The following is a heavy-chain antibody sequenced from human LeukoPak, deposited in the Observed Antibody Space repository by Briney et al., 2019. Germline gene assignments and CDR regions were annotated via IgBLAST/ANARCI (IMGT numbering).Heavy chain of an antibody. V-gene: IGHV4-39*07. Sequence: SETLSLTCTVSGGSISSNSYYWGWIRQPPGKGLEWIGSIYYSGSTYYNPSLKSRVTISVDTSKNQFSLKLNSVTTADTAIYYCAKMGRRGYFEYWGQGTLVTVSS. CDR3: AKMGRRGYFEY. CDR1: GGSISSNSYY. J-gene: IGHJ4*02. CDR2: IYYSGST. D-gene: IGHD2-8*01.